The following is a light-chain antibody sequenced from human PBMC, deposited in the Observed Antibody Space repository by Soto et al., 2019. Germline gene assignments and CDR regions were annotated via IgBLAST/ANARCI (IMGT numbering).Light chain of an antibody. J-gene: IGLJ2*01. CDR2: GNS. CDR1: SSNIGAGYD. Sequence: QSVLTQPPSVSGAPGQRVTISCTGSSSNIGAGYDVHWYQQLPGTAPKLLIYGNSNRPSGVPDRFSGSKSGTSASLAITGLQAEDEADHYCQSYDSSLSGSYVVFGGGTQLTVL. CDR3: QSYDSSLSGSYVV. V-gene: IGLV1-40*01.